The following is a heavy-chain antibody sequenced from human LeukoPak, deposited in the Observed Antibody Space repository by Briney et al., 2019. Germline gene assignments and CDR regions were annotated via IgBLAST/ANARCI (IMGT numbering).Heavy chain of an antibody. Sequence: GASVKVSCKASGYTFTSYYMHWVRQAPGQGLEWMGIIDPSGGSTSYAQKSQGRVTMTRDTSTSTVYMELSSLRSEDTAVYYCACIAAAGTPFDYWGQGTLVTVSS. CDR1: GYTFTSYY. CDR2: IDPSGGST. CDR3: ACIAAAGTPFDY. V-gene: IGHV1-46*03. D-gene: IGHD6-13*01. J-gene: IGHJ4*02.